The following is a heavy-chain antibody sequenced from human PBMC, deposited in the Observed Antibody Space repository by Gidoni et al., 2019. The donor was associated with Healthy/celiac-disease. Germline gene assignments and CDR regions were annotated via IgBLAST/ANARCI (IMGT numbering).Heavy chain of an antibody. Sequence: QVQLQQWGAGLLKPSETLSLTCAVYGGSFSGYYWSWIRQPPGKGLEWIGEINHSGSTNYNPSLKSRVTISVDTSKNQFSLKLSSVTAADTAVYYCARYGDDRTYSYGSYYFDYWGQGTLVTVSS. CDR3: ARYGDDRTYSYGSYYFDY. V-gene: IGHV4-34*01. J-gene: IGHJ4*02. CDR1: GGSFSGYY. CDR2: INHSGST. D-gene: IGHD5-18*01.